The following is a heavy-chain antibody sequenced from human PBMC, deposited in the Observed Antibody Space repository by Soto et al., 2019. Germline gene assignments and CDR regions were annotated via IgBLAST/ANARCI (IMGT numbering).Heavy chain of an antibody. D-gene: IGHD6-13*01. CDR1: GGTFSSYA. V-gene: IGHV1-69*13. J-gene: IGHJ5*02. CDR2: IIPIFGTA. CDR3: AREAAAVNNWFDP. Sequence: GASVKVSCKASGGTFSSYAISWVRQAPGQGLEWMGGIIPIFGTANYAQKFQGRVTITADESTSTAYMELSSLRSEDTAVYYCAREAAAVNNWFDPWGQGTLVTVSS.